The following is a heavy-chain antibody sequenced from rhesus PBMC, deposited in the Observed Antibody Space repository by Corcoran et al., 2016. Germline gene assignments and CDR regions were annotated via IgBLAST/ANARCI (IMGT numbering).Heavy chain of an antibody. Sequence: QVQLQESGPGLVKPSETLVLTCTVSGASVNYYWWSWVRQSPGRGLEWIWEIFGNRDATYYRPSLKSRTTLSKDPVKNQFSMTLTFVTDADTAVYYCVRNSGYVGFAYDYWGQGLLVTVSS. V-gene: IGHV4-80*01. D-gene: IGHD5-30*01. J-gene: IGHJ4*01. CDR1: GASVNYYW. CDR3: VRNSGYVGFAYDY. CDR2: IFGNRDAT.